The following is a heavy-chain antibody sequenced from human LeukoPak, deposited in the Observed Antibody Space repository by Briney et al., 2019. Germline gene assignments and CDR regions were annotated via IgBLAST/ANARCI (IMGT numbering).Heavy chain of an antibody. CDR3: ARPISVVVTWDAFDI. J-gene: IGHJ3*02. CDR2: ISYDGSNK. Sequence: GGSLRLSCAASGFTFSSYAMHWVRQAPGKGLEWVAVISYDGSNKYYADSVKGRFTISRDNSKNTLYLQMNSLRAEDTAVYYCARPISVVVTWDAFDIWGQGTMVTVSS. V-gene: IGHV3-30-3*01. D-gene: IGHD3-22*01. CDR1: GFTFSSYA.